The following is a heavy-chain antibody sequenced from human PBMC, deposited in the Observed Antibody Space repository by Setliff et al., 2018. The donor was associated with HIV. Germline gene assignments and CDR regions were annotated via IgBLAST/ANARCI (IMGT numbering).Heavy chain of an antibody. CDR1: GGSIGGYY. D-gene: IGHD3-10*01. CDR2: IYSGGST. J-gene: IGHJ3*01. CDR3: ARVRSYGSAYDAFDV. V-gene: IGHV4-4*08. Sequence: KASETLSLTCTVSGGSIGGYYWSWIRQPPGTGLEWLGCIYSGGSTNYNPSLESRVTISLDTSKNQFSLRLTSVTAADTAVYYCARVRSYGSAYDAFDVWGPGTMVTVS.